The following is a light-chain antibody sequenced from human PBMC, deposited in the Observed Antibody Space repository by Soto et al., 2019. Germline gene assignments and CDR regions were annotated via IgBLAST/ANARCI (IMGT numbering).Light chain of an antibody. CDR2: GAS. J-gene: IGKJ2*01. CDR1: QSVYRNY. Sequence: EIVLTQSPGTLSLSPGERATVSRRASQSVYRNYLAWYQQKPGQAPRLLIYGASSMTTDIPDRFSGSGSGTDFTLTISRLEPEDFAVYFCQQYGSSPYTFGQGTRLEIK. V-gene: IGKV3-20*01. CDR3: QQYGSSPYT.